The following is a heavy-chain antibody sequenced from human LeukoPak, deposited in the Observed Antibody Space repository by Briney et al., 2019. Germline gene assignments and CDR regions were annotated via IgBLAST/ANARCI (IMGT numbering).Heavy chain of an antibody. CDR2: FDPEEGET. CDR1: GYTLTELS. CDR3: ATEGEYYDILTGYNYWYFDL. Sequence: ASVKVSCKVSGYTLTELSMHWVRQAPGKGLEWMGGFDPEEGETIYAQKFQGSVTMTEDTSTDTAYMELSSLRSEDTAVYYCATEGEYYDILTGYNYWYFDLWGRGTLVTVSS. V-gene: IGHV1-24*01. D-gene: IGHD3-9*01. J-gene: IGHJ2*01.